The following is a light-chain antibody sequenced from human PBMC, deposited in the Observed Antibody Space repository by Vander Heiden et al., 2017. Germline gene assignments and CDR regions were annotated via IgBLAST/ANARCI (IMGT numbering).Light chain of an antibody. CDR1: QGIGSY. CDR2: AAS. Sequence: DIQLTQSPSFLSASVGDRVTITCRASQGIGSYLAWYQQKPGKAPNLLIFAASTLQSGVPSRFSGSGSGTEFTLTISSLQPEDFATYYCQLLNSSPITFGGGTKVESK. J-gene: IGKJ4*01. V-gene: IGKV1-9*01. CDR3: QLLNSSPIT.